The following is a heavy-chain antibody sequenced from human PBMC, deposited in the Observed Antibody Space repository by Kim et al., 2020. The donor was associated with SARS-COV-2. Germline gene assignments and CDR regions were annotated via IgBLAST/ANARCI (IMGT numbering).Heavy chain of an antibody. Sequence: YAAPVKGRFTISRDDSKNPLHLQMNSLKTEDTAVYYCTTARYDYSDSNDFWGQGTLVTVSS. D-gene: IGHD4-17*01. CDR3: TTARYDYSDSNDF. V-gene: IGHV3-15*01. J-gene: IGHJ4*02.